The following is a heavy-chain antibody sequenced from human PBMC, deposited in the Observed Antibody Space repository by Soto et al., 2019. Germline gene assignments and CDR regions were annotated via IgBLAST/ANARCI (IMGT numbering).Heavy chain of an antibody. D-gene: IGHD6-19*01. Sequence: SETLSLTCTVSGGSISSISYYWGWIRQPPGKGLEWIGSIYYSGSTYYNPSLKSRVTISVDTSKNQFSLKLSSVTAADTAVYYCAGPYSSGWYRPYYYGMDVWGQGTTVTVSS. CDR2: IYYSGST. CDR3: AGPYSSGWYRPYYYGMDV. J-gene: IGHJ6*02. V-gene: IGHV4-39*01. CDR1: GGSISSISYY.